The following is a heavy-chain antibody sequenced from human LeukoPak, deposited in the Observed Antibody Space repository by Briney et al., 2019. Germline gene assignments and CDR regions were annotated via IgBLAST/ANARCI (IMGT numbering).Heavy chain of an antibody. CDR1: GYTFTSYG. D-gene: IGHD2-2*01. Sequence: GASVKVSCKASGYTFTSYGISWERQAPGQGLEWMGWISAYNGNTNYAQKLQGRVTMTTDTSTSTAYMELRSLRSDDTAVYYCARDYIVVVPAGLDYWGQGTLVTVFS. J-gene: IGHJ4*02. V-gene: IGHV1-18*04. CDR2: ISAYNGNT. CDR3: ARDYIVVVPAGLDY.